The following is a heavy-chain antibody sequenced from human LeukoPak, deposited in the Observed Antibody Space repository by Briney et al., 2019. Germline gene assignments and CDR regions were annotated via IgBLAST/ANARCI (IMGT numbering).Heavy chain of an antibody. Sequence: GGSLRLSCAASGFTISSYGMHWVRQAPGKGLEWVAVISYDGSNKYYADSVKGRFTISRDNSKNTLYLQMNSLRAEDTAVYYCAKDHYSSSWRGADYWGQGTLVTVSS. CDR1: GFTISSYG. CDR3: AKDHYSSSWRGADY. J-gene: IGHJ4*02. D-gene: IGHD6-13*01. CDR2: ISYDGSNK. V-gene: IGHV3-30*18.